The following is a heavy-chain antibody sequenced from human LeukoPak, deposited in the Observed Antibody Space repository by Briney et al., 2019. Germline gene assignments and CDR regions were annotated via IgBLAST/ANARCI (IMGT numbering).Heavy chain of an antibody. Sequence: SETLSLTCTVSGGSISSGGYYWSWIRQHPGKGLEWIGYVYYSGSTYYNPSLKSRVTISVDTSKNQSSLKLSSVTAADTAVYYCARETTVTSYAFDIWGQGTMVTVSS. J-gene: IGHJ3*02. D-gene: IGHD4-11*01. CDR2: VYYSGST. V-gene: IGHV4-31*03. CDR1: GGSISSGGYY. CDR3: ARETTVTSYAFDI.